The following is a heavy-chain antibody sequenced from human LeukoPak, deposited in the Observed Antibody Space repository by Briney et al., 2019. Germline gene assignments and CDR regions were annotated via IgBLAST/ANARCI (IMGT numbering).Heavy chain of an antibody. V-gene: IGHV3-53*01. Sequence: PVGSLRLSCAASGFTVSGNYMSWVRQAPGKGLEWVSVIYTAGSTYNADSVKGRFTISRDKSKNTLYLQMNTLRAEDTAVYFCAGGNSWPGLSYWGQGTLLTVSS. J-gene: IGHJ4*02. CDR2: IYTAGST. D-gene: IGHD6-13*01. CDR3: AGGNSWPGLSY. CDR1: GFTVSGNY.